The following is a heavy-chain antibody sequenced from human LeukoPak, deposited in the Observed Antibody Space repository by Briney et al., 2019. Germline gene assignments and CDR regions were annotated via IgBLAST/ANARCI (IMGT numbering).Heavy chain of an antibody. V-gene: IGHV4-59*01. D-gene: IGHD3-10*01. CDR3: ARSSPDYYGSGSYLPDV. CDR2: IYYSGST. J-gene: IGHJ6*02. Sequence: SETLSLTCTVSGGSISSYYWSWIRQPPGKGLEGIGYIYYSGSTNYNPSLKSRVTISVDTSKNQFSLKLSSVTAADTAVYYCARSSPDYYGSGSYLPDVWGQGTTVTVSS. CDR1: GGSISSYY.